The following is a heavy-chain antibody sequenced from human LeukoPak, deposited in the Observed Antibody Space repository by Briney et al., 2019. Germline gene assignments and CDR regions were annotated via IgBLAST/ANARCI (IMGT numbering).Heavy chain of an antibody. J-gene: IGHJ4*02. CDR1: GGSISSYY. CDR3: ARAEPYYYDSSGYYYEPPLDY. V-gene: IGHV4-4*07. Sequence: PSETLSLTCTVSGGSISSYYWSWIRQPAGKGLEWIGRIYTSGSTNYNLSLKSRVTMSVDASKNQFSLKLSSVTAADMAVYYCARAEPYYYDSSGYYYEPPLDYWGQGTLVTVSS. D-gene: IGHD3-22*01. CDR2: IYTSGST.